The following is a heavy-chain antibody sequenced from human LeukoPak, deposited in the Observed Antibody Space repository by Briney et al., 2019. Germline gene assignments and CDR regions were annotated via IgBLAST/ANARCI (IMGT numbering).Heavy chain of an antibody. Sequence: VASVKVSCKASGGTFSSYAISWVRQAPGQGLEWMGGIIPIFGTANYAQKFQGRVTMTEDTSTDTAYMELSSLRSEDTAVYYCATDFAAAYGGYFDYWGQGTLVTVSS. J-gene: IGHJ4*02. D-gene: IGHD4-17*01. CDR3: ATDFAAAYGGYFDY. V-gene: IGHV1-69*06. CDR2: IIPIFGTA. CDR1: GGTFSSYA.